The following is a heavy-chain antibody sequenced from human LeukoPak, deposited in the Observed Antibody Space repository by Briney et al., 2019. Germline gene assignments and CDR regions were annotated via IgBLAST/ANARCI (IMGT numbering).Heavy chain of an antibody. Sequence: ASVKVSCKASGYTFTSYGISWVRQAPGQGLEWMGWISAYNGNTNYAQKFQGRVTMTTDTSTSTAYMELSSLRSEDTAVYYCARALPHRRLMDTTMEQHWFDPWGQGTLVTVSS. V-gene: IGHV1-18*01. CDR3: ARALPHRRLMDTTMEQHWFDP. CDR1: GYTFTSYG. J-gene: IGHJ5*02. D-gene: IGHD5-18*01. CDR2: ISAYNGNT.